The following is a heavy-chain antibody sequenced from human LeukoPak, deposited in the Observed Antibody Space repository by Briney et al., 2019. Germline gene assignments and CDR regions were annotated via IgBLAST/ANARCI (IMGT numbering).Heavy chain of an antibody. J-gene: IGHJ5*02. CDR3: ATQASVAAGGFDP. CDR2: TYYSGST. CDR1: GGSISNLY. D-gene: IGHD6-19*01. Sequence: SETLSLTCAVSGGSISNLYWSWIRQPPGKGLEWIGYTYYSGSTYYNPSLKSRVTISVDTSKNHFSLKLRSVTAADTAMYYCATQASVAAGGFDPWGQGTLVTVSS. V-gene: IGHV4-59*11.